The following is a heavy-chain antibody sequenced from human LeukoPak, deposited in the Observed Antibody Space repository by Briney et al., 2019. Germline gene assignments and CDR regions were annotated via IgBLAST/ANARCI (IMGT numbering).Heavy chain of an antibody. CDR1: GGSFSGYY. CDR3: ARGITMVRGEEDFDY. D-gene: IGHD3-10*01. J-gene: IGHJ4*02. V-gene: IGHV4-34*01. Sequence: SETLSLTCAVYGGSFSGYYWSWIRQPPGKGLEWIGDINHSGSTNYNPSLKSRVTISVDTSKNQFSLKLSSVTAADTAVYYCARGITMVRGEEDFDYWGQGTLVTVSS. CDR2: INHSGST.